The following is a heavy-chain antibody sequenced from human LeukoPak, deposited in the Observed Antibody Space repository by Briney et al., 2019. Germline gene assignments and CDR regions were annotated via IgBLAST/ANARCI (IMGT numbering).Heavy chain of an antibody. CDR3: ARGRGKFRTAAVGNVPFDF. CDR1: GGSFSAYY. D-gene: IGHD6-13*01. CDR2: VNHSGST. Sequence: TPSETLSLTCAVYGGSFSAYYWSWIRRPPGKGLEWIGEVNHSGSTNYSPSLKSRVTMSVDTSKTQFSLRLTSVTAADTAVYYCARGRGKFRTAAVGNVPFDFWGQGTLVTVSS. V-gene: IGHV4-34*01. J-gene: IGHJ4*02.